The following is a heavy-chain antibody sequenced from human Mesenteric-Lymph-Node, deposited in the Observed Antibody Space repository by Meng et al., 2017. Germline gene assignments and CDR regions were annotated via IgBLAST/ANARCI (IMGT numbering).Heavy chain of an antibody. CDR3: SRGRRDLSSSWYTPFDC. CDR1: EFTFGDYA. D-gene: IGHD6-13*01. V-gene: IGHV3-49*03. CDR2: IRSKAYGETT. Sequence: GESLKISCPSSEFTFGDYAMSWFRQAPGKGLEWVGFIRSKAYGETTEYAASVKGRFTISRDDSKSIGYLQMNSLKTEDTAVYYCSRGRRDLSSSWYTPFDCWGQGTLVTVSS. J-gene: IGHJ4*02.